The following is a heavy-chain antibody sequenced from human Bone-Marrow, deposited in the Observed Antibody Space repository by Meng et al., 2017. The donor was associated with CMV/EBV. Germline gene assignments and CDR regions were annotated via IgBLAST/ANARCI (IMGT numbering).Heavy chain of an antibody. V-gene: IGHV4-59*01. CDR3: ASTAGGYYDFWSGWFDP. Sequence: SETLSLTCTVSGGSISSYYWSWIRQPPGKGLEWIGYIYSSGSTNYNPSLKSRVTISVDTSKNQFSLKVRSVTAADTAVYYCASTAGGYYDFWSGWFDPWGQGTLVTVSS. J-gene: IGHJ5*02. CDR2: IYSSGST. CDR1: GGSISSYY. D-gene: IGHD3-3*01.